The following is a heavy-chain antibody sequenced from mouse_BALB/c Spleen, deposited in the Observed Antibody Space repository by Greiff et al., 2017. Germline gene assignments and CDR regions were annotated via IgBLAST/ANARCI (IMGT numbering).Heavy chain of an antibody. D-gene: IGHD2-10*01. CDR2: IFPGDGST. CDR3: ARAYYGNYDCCFDV. CDR1: GYTFTSYD. Sequence: QVQLQQSGAELVKPGASVKLSCKASGYTFTSYDINWVRQRPEQGLEWIGWIFPGDGSTKYNEKFKGKATLTTDKSSSTAYMQLSRLTSEDSAVYYCARAYYGNYDCCFDVWGAGTTVTVSS. V-gene: IGHV1S56*01. J-gene: IGHJ1*01.